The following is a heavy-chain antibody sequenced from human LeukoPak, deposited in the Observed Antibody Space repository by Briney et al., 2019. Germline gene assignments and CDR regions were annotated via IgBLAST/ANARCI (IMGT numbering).Heavy chain of an antibody. V-gene: IGHV3-53*05. Sequence: GGSLRLSCVASGFAVGSNYMSWVRQAPGKGLEWVSLIYSGGAIRYADSVKGRFTISRDGSKNTVYLQMNSLRSEDTAVYYCAKDTDYDTSGSGYFHYYYGMDVWGQGTTVTVSS. CDR3: AKDTDYDTSGSGYFHYYYGMDV. J-gene: IGHJ6*02. CDR2: IYSGGAI. D-gene: IGHD3-22*01. CDR1: GFAVGSNY.